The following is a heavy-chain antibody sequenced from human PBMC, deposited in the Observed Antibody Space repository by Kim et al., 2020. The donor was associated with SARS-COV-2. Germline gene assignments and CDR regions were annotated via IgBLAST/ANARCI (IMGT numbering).Heavy chain of an antibody. Sequence: GGSLRLSCAASGFTFSSYSMNWVRQAPGKGLEWVSSISSSSSYIYYADSVKGRFTISRDNAKNSLYLQMNSLRAEDTAVYYCARGDLGYISYYFDYWGQGTLVTVSS. V-gene: IGHV3-21*01. CDR2: ISSSSSYI. CDR1: GFTFSSYS. D-gene: IGHD3-22*01. J-gene: IGHJ4*02. CDR3: ARGDLGYISYYFDY.